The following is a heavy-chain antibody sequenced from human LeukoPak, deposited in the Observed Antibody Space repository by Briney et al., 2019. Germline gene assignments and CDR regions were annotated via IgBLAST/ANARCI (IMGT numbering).Heavy chain of an antibody. V-gene: IGHV1-24*01. CDR1: GYTLTELS. J-gene: IGHJ4*02. CDR3: ARDLGHYSGSDPGDY. D-gene: IGHD1-26*01. CDR2: FDPEDGET. Sequence: ASVKVSCKVSGYTLTELSMHWVRQAPGKGLEWMGGFDPEDGETIYAQKFQGRVTMTEDTSTDTAYMELSRLRSDDTAVYYCARDLGHYSGSDPGDYWGQGTLVTVSS.